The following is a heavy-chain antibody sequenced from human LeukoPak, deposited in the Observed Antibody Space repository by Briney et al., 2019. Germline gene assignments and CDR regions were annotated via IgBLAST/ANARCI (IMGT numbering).Heavy chain of an antibody. J-gene: IGHJ3*02. Sequence: GGSLRLSCAASGFTFSNYSMNWVRRAPGKGLEWLSYISSGSTFRYHADSVKGRFSISRDNAKNSLSLQMNSLRAEDTAVYYCARGRLTHWAPLDIWGQGTMVTVSS. D-gene: IGHD7-27*01. CDR1: GFTFSNYS. CDR3: ARGRLTHWAPLDI. V-gene: IGHV3-48*01. CDR2: ISSGSTFR.